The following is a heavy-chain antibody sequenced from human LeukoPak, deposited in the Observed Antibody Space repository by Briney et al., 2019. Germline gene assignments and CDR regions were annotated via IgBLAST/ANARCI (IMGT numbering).Heavy chain of an antibody. D-gene: IGHD3-22*01. V-gene: IGHV3-72*01. J-gene: IGHJ3*02. CDR3: YRDYYDSSGPEAFDI. CDR1: GFTFSEHY. Sequence: GGSLRLSCVASGFTFSEHYMDWVRQSPGQGLEWVGRIRKKTNGYTTEYAASVRGRFTISRDDSKSIAYLQMNSLKTEDTAVYYCYRDYYDSSGPEAFDIWGQGTMVTVSS. CDR2: IRKKTNGYTT.